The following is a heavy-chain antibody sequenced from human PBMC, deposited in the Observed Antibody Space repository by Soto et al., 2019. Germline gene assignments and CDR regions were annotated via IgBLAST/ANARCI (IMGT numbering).Heavy chain of an antibody. Sequence: PSETLSLTCTVSGGSVSSGSYYWSWIRQPPGKGLERIGYIYYSGSTNYNPSLKSRVTISVDTSKNQFSLKLSSVTAADTAVYYCASSDIVVAPRLAEYFQHWGQGTLVTVSS. D-gene: IGHD2-15*01. CDR3: ASSDIVVAPRLAEYFQH. V-gene: IGHV4-61*01. CDR1: GGSVSSGSYY. CDR2: IYYSGST. J-gene: IGHJ1*01.